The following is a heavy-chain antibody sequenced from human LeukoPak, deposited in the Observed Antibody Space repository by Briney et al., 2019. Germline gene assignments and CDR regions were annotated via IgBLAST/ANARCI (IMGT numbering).Heavy chain of an antibody. CDR2: INHSGST. CDR1: GGSFSGNY. J-gene: IGHJ4*02. CDR3: ARGPELYDFWSPPRRGFDY. Sequence: SETLSLTCAVHGGSFSGNYWNWIRQPPGKGLEWIGEINHSGSTNYNPSLKSRVTISVDTSKNQFSLKLSSVTAADTAVYYCARGPELYDFWSPPRRGFDYWGQGTLVTVSS. D-gene: IGHD3-3*01. V-gene: IGHV4-34*01.